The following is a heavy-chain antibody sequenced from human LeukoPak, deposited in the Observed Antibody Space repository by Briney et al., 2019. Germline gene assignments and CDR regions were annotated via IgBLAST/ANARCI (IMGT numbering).Heavy chain of an antibody. CDR3: ARDHTLRYYFDY. D-gene: IGHD4-17*01. J-gene: IGHJ4*02. Sequence: SVKVSCKASGYTFTGYYMHWVRQAPGQGLEWMGGIIPIFGTANYAQKFQGRVTITADESTSTAYMELSSLRSEDTAVYYCARDHTLRYYFDYWGQGTLVTVSS. CDR2: IIPIFGTA. CDR1: GYTFTGYY. V-gene: IGHV1-69*13.